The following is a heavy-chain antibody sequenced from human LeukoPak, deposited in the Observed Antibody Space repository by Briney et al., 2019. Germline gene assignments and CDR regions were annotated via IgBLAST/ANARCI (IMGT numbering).Heavy chain of an antibody. CDR1: GGSISSYY. CDR3: ARQLVADNWFDP. J-gene: IGHJ5*02. CDR2: IYHSGST. Sequence: SETLSLTCTVSGGSISSYYWSWIRQPPGKGLEWIGYIYHSGSTYYNPSLKSRVTISVDTSENQFSLKLSSVTAADTAVYYCARQLVADNWFDPWGQGTLVTVSS. V-gene: IGHV4-59*08. D-gene: IGHD5-12*01.